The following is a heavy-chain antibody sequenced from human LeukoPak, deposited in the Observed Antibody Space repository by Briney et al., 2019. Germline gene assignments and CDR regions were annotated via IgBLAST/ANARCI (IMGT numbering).Heavy chain of an antibody. CDR2: ISYDGSNK. D-gene: IGHD6-13*01. CDR3: ARGGLRSAAGNY. CDR1: GFTFSSYA. J-gene: IGHJ4*02. V-gene: IGHV3-30-3*01. Sequence: GGSLRLSCAASGFTFSSYAMHWVRQAPGKGLEWVAVISYDGSNKYYADSVKGRFTISRDNAKNSLYLQMNSLRAEDTAVYYCARGGLRSAAGNYWGQGTLVTVSS.